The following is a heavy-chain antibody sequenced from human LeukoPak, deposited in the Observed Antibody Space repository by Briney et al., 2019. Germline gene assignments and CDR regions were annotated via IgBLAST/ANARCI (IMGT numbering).Heavy chain of an antibody. D-gene: IGHD6-6*01. Sequence: GASVKVSCKASGYTFTSYGISWVRQAPGQGLEWMGWISAYNGNTNYAQKLQGRVTMTTDTSTSTAYMELRSLRSDDTAVYYCARFPRTLIAQLDGNWFDPWGQGTLVTVSS. CDR3: ARFPRTLIAQLDGNWFDP. V-gene: IGHV1-18*01. CDR2: ISAYNGNT. J-gene: IGHJ5*02. CDR1: GYTFTSYG.